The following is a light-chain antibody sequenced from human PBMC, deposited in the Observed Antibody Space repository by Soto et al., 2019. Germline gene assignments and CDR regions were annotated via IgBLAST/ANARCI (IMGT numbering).Light chain of an antibody. J-gene: IGLJ1*01. CDR2: DVT. CDR1: SSDVGGYNY. CDR3: CSYAGRYIYV. V-gene: IGLV2-11*01. Sequence: QSALTQPHSVSGSPGQSVTISCTGTSSDVGGYNYVSWYQQHPGKAPKLMIYDVTKRPSGVPDRFSGSKSGNTASLTISGLQAEDEADYYCCSYAGRYIYVFGTGTKVTVL.